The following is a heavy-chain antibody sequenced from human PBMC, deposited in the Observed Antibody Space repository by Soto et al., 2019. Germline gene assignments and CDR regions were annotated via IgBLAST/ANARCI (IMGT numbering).Heavy chain of an antibody. J-gene: IGHJ4*02. Sequence: GGSLRLSCAASGFTFSSYAMSWVRQAPGKGLEWVSAISGSGGSTYYADSVKGRLTISRDNSKNTLYLQMNSLRSEDTAVYYCARDKTTRSSRTIFYWGQGNLVTVSS. CDR3: ARDKTTRSSRTIFY. D-gene: IGHD3-3*02. V-gene: IGHV3-23*01. CDR2: ISGSGGST. CDR1: GFTFSSYA.